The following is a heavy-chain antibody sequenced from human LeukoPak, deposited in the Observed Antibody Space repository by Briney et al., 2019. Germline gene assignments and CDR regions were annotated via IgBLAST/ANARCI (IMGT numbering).Heavy chain of an antibody. D-gene: IGHD2-2*01. Sequence: TSETLSLTCTVCGGSISSSSYCLGWIRQPPRKGLEWIGTIYYSGSTYPNPSLKCQVTISVDTSKNPFSLKLSSVTAAHTAVSYCARQPLYFSSTSCYLIDYWGQGTLVTVSS. J-gene: IGHJ4*02. V-gene: IGHV4-39*01. CDR1: GGSISSSSYC. CDR3: ARQPLYFSSTSCYLIDY. CDR2: IYYSGST.